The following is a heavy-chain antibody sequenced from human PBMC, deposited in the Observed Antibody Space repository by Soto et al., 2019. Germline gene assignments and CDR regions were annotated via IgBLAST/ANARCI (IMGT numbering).Heavy chain of an antibody. Sequence: EVQLLESGGGFAQPGGSLRLSCAASGFSFSTYAMTWVRLAPGKGLEWVSLITDSGSRTSYADSVKGRFTISRDNSKNIVYLEVRNLNAGGTAVYYCGKIYGGQSEDAFDVWGQATRVSVSS. CDR2: ITDSGSRT. CDR1: GFSFSTYA. V-gene: IGHV3-23*01. D-gene: IGHD3-16*01. J-gene: IGHJ3*01. CDR3: GKIYGGQSEDAFDV.